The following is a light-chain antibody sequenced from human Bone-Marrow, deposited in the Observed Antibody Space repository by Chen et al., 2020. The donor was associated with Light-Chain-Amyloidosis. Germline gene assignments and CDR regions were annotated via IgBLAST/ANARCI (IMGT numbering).Light chain of an antibody. V-gene: IGKV3-15*01. Sequence: IYMTQSPAALSVSPGDTATLSCRASQSVGDRLAWYQQKLGQAPRLLIYGASTRATGIPARFSGSWGGTEFSLTISDLQSEDFAVYYCQHYDSWPPWTFGQGTKVEIK. J-gene: IGKJ1*01. CDR2: GAS. CDR1: QSVGDR. CDR3: QHYDSWPPWT.